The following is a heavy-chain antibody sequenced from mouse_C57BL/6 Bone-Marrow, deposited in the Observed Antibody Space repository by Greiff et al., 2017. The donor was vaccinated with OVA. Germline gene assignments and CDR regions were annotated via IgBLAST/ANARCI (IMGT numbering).Heavy chain of an antibody. J-gene: IGHJ3*01. CDR1: GFNIKNTY. Sequence: VQLKESVAELVRPGASVKLSCTASGFNIKNTYMHWVKQRPEQGLEWIGRIDPANGNTKYAPKFQGKATITADTSSNTAYLQLSSLTSEDTAIYYCARGYGSSGAWFAYWGQGTLVTVSA. CDR2: IDPANGNT. D-gene: IGHD1-1*01. CDR3: ARGYGSSGAWFAY. V-gene: IGHV14-3*01.